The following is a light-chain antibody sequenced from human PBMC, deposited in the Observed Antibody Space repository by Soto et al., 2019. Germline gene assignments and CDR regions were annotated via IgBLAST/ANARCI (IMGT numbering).Light chain of an antibody. J-gene: IGKJ1*01. V-gene: IGKV1-39*01. CDR1: ETISSY. CDR2: AAS. Sequence: DIQMTQSPSSLSASVGDRVVVSCRASETISSYLNWYQQKPGRAPKLLIYAASSLQTGVPSRFSGSQSGTDFTLTISGLQPEDVATYYCQQSYSTPRTFGQGTKVEIK. CDR3: QQSYSTPRT.